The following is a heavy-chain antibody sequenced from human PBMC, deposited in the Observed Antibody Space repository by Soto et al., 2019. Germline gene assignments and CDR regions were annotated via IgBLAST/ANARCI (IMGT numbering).Heavy chain of an antibody. J-gene: IGHJ4*02. CDR3: ARDLSAGDH. V-gene: IGHV1-46*01. CDR2: INPASGST. CDR1: GYTFTHYY. D-gene: IGHD6-13*01. Sequence: QVQLVQSGAEVKKPVASVKLSCRTSGYTFTHYYIHWVRQAPGQGLEWLGIINPASGSTNYAQDFQGRVTLTMDTSTTTVYMDLSGLRAENTAIFYCARDLSAGDHWGQGTLVTVSS.